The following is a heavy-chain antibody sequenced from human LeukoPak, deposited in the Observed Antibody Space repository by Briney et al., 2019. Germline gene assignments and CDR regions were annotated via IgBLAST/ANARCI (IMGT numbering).Heavy chain of an antibody. D-gene: IGHD3-22*01. CDR1: GCSISSSSYY. CDR3: ARDEYDSSGYYYRGWYFDL. V-gene: IGHV4-39*07. Sequence: SETLSLTCTVSGCSISSSSYYWGWIRQPPGKGLEWIGSIYYSGSTYYNPSLKSRVTISVDTSKNQFSLKLSSVTAADTAVYYCARDEYDSSGYYYRGWYFDLWGRGTLVTVSS. CDR2: IYYSGST. J-gene: IGHJ2*01.